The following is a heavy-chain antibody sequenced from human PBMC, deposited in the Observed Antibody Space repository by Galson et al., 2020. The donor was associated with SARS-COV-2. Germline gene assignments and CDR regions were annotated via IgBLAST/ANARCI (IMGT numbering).Heavy chain of an antibody. CDR1: GFTFSSCP. V-gene: IGHV3-23*01. J-gene: IGHJ1*01. CDR3: AKEVPMTGRTDEYFQH. Sequence: GGSLRLSCAASGFTFSSCPMSWVRQAPGQGLEWVSEISGSGDTTYYADSVKGRFTISRDTSKNTLYLQMNSLRAEDTAIYYCAKEVPMTGRTDEYFQHWGQGTLVTVSS. CDR2: ISGSGDTT. D-gene: IGHD3-9*01.